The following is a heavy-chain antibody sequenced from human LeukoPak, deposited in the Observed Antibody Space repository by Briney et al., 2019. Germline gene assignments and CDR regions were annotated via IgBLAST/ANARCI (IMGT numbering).Heavy chain of an antibody. J-gene: IGHJ4*02. Sequence: ASVKVSCKTSGYTFTDYYMHWVRQAPGQGLEWMGWINPNTGVTHYAQNFQGRVTVTRDTSITTAYMELSRLRSDDTAVYYCAPGPCITGTSPQYFDYWGQGTPVTVSS. CDR2: INPNTGVT. V-gene: IGHV1-2*02. D-gene: IGHD1-7*01. CDR3: APGPCITGTSPQYFDY. CDR1: GYTFTDYY.